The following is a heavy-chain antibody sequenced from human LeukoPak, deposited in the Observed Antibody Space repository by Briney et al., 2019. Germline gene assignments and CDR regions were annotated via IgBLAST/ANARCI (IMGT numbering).Heavy chain of an antibody. V-gene: IGHV3-21*01. CDR2: ISSSSSYI. Sequence: PGGSLRLSCAASGFTFSSYSMNWVRQAPGKGLEWVSPISSSSSYIYYADSVKGRFTISRDNAKNSLYLQMNSLRAEDTAVYYCARVGYGSGSYFESEYLDYWGQGTLVTVSS. D-gene: IGHD3-10*01. J-gene: IGHJ4*02. CDR1: GFTFSSYS. CDR3: ARVGYGSGSYFESEYLDY.